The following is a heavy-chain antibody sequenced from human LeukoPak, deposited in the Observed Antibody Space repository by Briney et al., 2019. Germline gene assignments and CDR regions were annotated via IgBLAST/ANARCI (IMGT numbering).Heavy chain of an antibody. CDR1: GFTFSSYA. V-gene: IGHV3-30*04. D-gene: IGHD3-10*01. J-gene: IGHJ4*02. CDR3: ARDQGATLVRGVTPYLDY. Sequence: GGSLRLSCAASGFTFSSYAMHWVRQAPGKGLEWVSIISYDGSVEKFADSVKGRFTISRDNSKNMVFLQMNSLRAEDTAVYYCARDQGATLVRGVTPYLDYWGQGTLVSVSS. CDR2: ISYDGSVE.